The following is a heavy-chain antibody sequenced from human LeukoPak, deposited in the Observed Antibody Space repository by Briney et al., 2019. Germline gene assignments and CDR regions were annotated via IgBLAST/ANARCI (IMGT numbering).Heavy chain of an antibody. D-gene: IGHD6-13*01. CDR3: ARIAAAPDY. J-gene: IGHJ4*02. CDR2: IYYSGST. V-gene: IGHV4-59*01. Sequence: SETLSLTCTVSGCSISSYYWSWIRQPPGKGLEWIGYIYYSGSTNYNPSLKSRVTISVDTSKNQFSLKLSSVTAADTAVYYCARIAAAPDYWGQGTLVTVSS. CDR1: GCSISSYY.